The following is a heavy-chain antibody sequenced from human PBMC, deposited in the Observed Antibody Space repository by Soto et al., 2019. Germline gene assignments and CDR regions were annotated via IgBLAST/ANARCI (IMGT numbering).Heavy chain of an antibody. V-gene: IGHV4-30-4*02. D-gene: IGHD3-9*01. CDR3: ARGLRYFDWLPIHFDY. Sequence: SETLSLTCTVSGGSISSGDYYWSWIRQPPGKGLEWIGYIYYSGSTYYNPSLKSRVTISVDTSKNQFSLKLSSVTAADTAVYYCARGLRYFDWLPIHFDYWGQGTLVTVSS. CDR1: GGSISSGDYY. CDR2: IYYSGST. J-gene: IGHJ4*02.